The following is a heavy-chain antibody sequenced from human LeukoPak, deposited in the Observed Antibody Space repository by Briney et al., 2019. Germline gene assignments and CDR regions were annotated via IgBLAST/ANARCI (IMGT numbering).Heavy chain of an antibody. CDR1: GFSFRSYG. Sequence: GGSLRLSCAAPGFSFRSYGMHWVRQAPGKGLEWVAVISYDGSNKYYADSVKGRFTISRDNSKNTLYLQMNSLRAEDTAVYYCAKVYHYYDSSGYYGLDPWGQGTLVTVSS. J-gene: IGHJ5*02. CDR2: ISYDGSNK. CDR3: AKVYHYYDSSGYYGLDP. D-gene: IGHD3-22*01. V-gene: IGHV3-30*18.